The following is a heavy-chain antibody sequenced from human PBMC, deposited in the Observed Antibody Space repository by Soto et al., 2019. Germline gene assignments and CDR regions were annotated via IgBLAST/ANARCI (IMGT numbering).Heavy chain of an antibody. D-gene: IGHD1-26*01. CDR3: ARDPDIV. Sequence: PGGSLRLSCTASGFTFGDYAMSWVRQAPGKGLEWVSVISGSGGSTDYTDSVKGLFTISRANSKNTLFLQMNSLRAEDTAVYYCARDPDIVWGRGTLVTVSS. CDR2: ISGSGGST. J-gene: IGHJ4*02. CDR1: GFTFGDYA. V-gene: IGHV3-23*01.